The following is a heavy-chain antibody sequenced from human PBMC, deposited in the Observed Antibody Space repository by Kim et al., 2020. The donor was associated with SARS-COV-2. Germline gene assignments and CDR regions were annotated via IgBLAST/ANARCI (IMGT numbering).Heavy chain of an antibody. J-gene: IGHJ4*02. D-gene: IGHD2-2*02. V-gene: IGHV4-34*01. CDR1: GGSFSGYY. Sequence: SETLSLTCAVYGGSFSGYYWSWIRQPPGKGLVWIGEINHSGSTNYNPSLKSRVTISVDTSKNQFSLKLSSVTAADTAVYYCARDGAYTSDYWGQGTLDT. CDR3: ARDGAYTSDY. CDR2: INHSGST.